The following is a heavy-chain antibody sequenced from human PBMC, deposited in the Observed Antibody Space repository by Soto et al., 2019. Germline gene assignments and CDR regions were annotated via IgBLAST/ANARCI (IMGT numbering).Heavy chain of an antibody. CDR1: GFTFDDYA. Sequence: EVQLVESGGGLVQPGRSLRLSCAASGFTFDDYAMHWVRQAPGKGLEWVSGISWSSGSIGYADSVKGRFTISRDNAKNSLYLQMNSLRAEDTALYYCAKDSSALLAYFDYWGQGTLVTVSS. CDR3: AKDSSALLAYFDY. J-gene: IGHJ4*02. V-gene: IGHV3-9*01. CDR2: ISWSSGSI. D-gene: IGHD1-26*01.